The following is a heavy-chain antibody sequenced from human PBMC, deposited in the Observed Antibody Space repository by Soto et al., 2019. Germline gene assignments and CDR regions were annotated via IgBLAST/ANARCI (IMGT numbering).Heavy chain of an antibody. D-gene: IGHD1-26*01. CDR1: GYTLTSYY. CDR2: INRNGGST. V-gene: IGHV1-46*03. CDR3: ARWGGATPFDY. J-gene: IGHJ4*02. Sequence: QVQVVQSGAEVKKPGASVKVSCKASGYTLTSYYMHWVRQAPGQGLEWMGVINRNGGSTNYAQKFQGRVTMTRDTSTSTVYMDLSSLTSEDTAVYYCARWGGATPFDYWGQGTLVTVSS.